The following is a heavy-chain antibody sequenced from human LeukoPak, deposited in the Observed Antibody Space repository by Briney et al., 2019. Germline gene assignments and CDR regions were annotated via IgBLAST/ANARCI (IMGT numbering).Heavy chain of an antibody. D-gene: IGHD6-19*01. CDR1: GGSISSSY. V-gene: IGHV4-59*08. Sequence: SETLSLTCNVSGGSISSSYWSWIRQSPGKGLEWIGYIYYNRGTNYNPSLKSRVTISVDTSKNQFSLRLNSLTAADTAVYYCARHRYTSGWYAGFDYWGQGTLVTLSS. CDR2: IYYNRGT. CDR3: ARHRYTSGWYAGFDY. J-gene: IGHJ4*02.